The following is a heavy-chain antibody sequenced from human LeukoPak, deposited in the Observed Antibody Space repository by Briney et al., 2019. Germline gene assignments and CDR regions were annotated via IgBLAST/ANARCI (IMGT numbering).Heavy chain of an antibody. CDR1: GYTFTSYY. J-gene: IGHJ4*02. CDR2: INPSGGST. Sequence: ASVKVSCKASGYTFTSYYMHWVRQAPGQGLEWMGIINPSGGSTSYAQKFQGRVTMTRDTSTSTVYMELSSLRSEDTAVYYCARGSFWSGYYMVTDYWGQGTLVTVFS. D-gene: IGHD3-3*01. CDR3: ARGSFWSGYYMVTDY. V-gene: IGHV1-46*03.